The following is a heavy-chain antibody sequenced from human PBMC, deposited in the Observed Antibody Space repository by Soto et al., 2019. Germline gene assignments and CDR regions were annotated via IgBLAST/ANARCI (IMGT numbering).Heavy chain of an antibody. CDR1: GFTFSSYW. J-gene: IGHJ6*02. CDR3: ARDITMVRGVTFYGMDV. V-gene: IGHV3-74*01. Sequence: GGSLRLSCAASGFTFSSYWMHWVRQAPGKGLVWVSHIDTDGSDTTYADSVKGRFTISRDNAKNTLYLQMNSLRAEDTAVYYCARDITMVRGVTFYGMDVWGQGTTVTVSS. CDR2: IDTDGSDT. D-gene: IGHD3-10*01.